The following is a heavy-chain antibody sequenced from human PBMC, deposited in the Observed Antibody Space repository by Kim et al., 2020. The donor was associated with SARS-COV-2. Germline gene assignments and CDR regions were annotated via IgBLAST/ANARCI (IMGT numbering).Heavy chain of an antibody. V-gene: IGHV5-51*01. CDR3: ARRPTYYYDSSGYYSFDY. Sequence: GESLKISCKGSGYSFTSYWIGWVRQMPGKGLEWMGIIYPGDSDTRYSPSFQGQVTISADKSISTAYLQWSSLKASDTAMYYCARRPTYYYDSSGYYSFDYWGQGTLVTVSS. D-gene: IGHD3-22*01. CDR2: IYPGDSDT. CDR1: GYSFTSYW. J-gene: IGHJ4*02.